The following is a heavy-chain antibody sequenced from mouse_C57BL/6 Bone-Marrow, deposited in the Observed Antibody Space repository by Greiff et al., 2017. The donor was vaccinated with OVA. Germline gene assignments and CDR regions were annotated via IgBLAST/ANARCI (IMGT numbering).Heavy chain of an antibody. CDR1: GFTFSDYY. V-gene: IGHV5-12*01. J-gene: IGHJ3*01. CDR3: ARNDPFAY. Sequence: EVHLVESGGGLVQPGGSLKLSCAASGFTFSDYYMYWVRQTPEKRLEWVAYISNGGGSTYYPDTVKGRFTISRDNAKNTLYLQMSRLKSEDTAMYYCARNDPFAYWGQGTLVTVSA. CDR2: ISNGGGST.